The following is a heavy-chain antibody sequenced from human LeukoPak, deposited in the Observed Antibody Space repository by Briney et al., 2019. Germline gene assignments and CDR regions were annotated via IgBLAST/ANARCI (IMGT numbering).Heavy chain of an antibody. J-gene: IGHJ4*02. Sequence: PGGSLRLSCAASGFTFSSYAMHWIRQPPGKGLEWIGYIYYSGSTYYNPSLKSRLTISLDTSKHQFSLNLRSVTAADTAVYYCARGGLLGTFDYWGQGTLVTVSS. D-gene: IGHD3-10*01. V-gene: IGHV4-59*12. CDR2: IYYSGST. CDR1: GFTFSSYA. CDR3: ARGGLLGTFDY.